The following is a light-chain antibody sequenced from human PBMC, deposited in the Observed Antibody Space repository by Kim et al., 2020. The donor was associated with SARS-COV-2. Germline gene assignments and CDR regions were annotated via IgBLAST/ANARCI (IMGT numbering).Light chain of an antibody. J-gene: IGKJ1*01. Sequence: ISGWMAWYQQKPGKAPNLLIYKASTLLIGVPSRFSGSGSGREFTLTINSLQPEDFATYYCQQYSSYPRTFGQGTKVDIK. V-gene: IGKV1-5*03. CDR3: QQYSSYPRT. CDR1: ISGW. CDR2: KAS.